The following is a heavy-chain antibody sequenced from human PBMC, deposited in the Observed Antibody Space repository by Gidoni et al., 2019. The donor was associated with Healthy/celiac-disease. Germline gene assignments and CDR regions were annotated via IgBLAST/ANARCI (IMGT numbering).Heavy chain of an antibody. D-gene: IGHD6-13*01. CDR2: TYNRSKLDN. J-gene: IGHJ2*01. CDR3: ARDPGYSSSWRTYWYFDL. Sequence: QAHLQQSGPGLVKLSQTPPHTCPISGDSVSTNSPPWHWIRQSPSRCLEWLGRTYNRSKLDNEYAVSVKSRITSSPDTSKNQFSLQLNSVTPEDTSVYYCARDPGYSSSWRTYWYFDLWGRGTLVTVSS. CDR1: GDSVSTNSPP. V-gene: IGHV6-1*01.